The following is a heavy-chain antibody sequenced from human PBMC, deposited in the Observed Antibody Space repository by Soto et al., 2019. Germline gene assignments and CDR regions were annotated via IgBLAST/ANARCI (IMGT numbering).Heavy chain of an antibody. Sequence: QPGGSLRLSCAASGFTFSSYAMSWVRQAPGKGLEWVSAITGSTGNTYYADSVKGRFTIYRDNFKNTLYLQMNSLRAEDTAVFYCAKGTRASCSGASCYPFDYWGQGTQVTVSS. CDR1: GFTFSSYA. D-gene: IGHD2-15*01. J-gene: IGHJ4*02. CDR3: AKGTRASCSGASCYPFDY. CDR2: ITGSTGNT. V-gene: IGHV3-23*01.